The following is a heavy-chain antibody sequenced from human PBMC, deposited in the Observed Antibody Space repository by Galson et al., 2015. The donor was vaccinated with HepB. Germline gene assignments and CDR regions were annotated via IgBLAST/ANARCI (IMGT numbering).Heavy chain of an antibody. CDR3: TRAFDI. Sequence: SLRLSCAASGFTFDDYAMHWVQQAPGKGLEWVSGISWNSGTIGYADSVKGQFTISRDNAKNSLYLQMNSLRAEDTALYYCTRAFDIWGQGTMVIVSS. V-gene: IGHV3-9*01. J-gene: IGHJ3*02. CDR1: GFTFDDYA. CDR2: ISWNSGTI.